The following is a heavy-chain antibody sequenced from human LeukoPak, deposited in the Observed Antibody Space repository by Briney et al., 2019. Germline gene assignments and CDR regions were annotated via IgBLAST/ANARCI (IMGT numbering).Heavy chain of an antibody. J-gene: IGHJ4*02. CDR1: GFTFTDYW. CDR3: GRGSGWIFHY. V-gene: IGHV3-7*01. D-gene: IGHD6-19*01. CDR2: INKDESEK. Sequence: PGGSLRLSCAASGFTFTDYWMTWVRQAPGKGLEWVAIINKDESEKYYVDSVKGRFTISRDNINNSLYLQMNSLRVDDSAVYYCGRGSGWIFHYWGQGTLVTVSS.